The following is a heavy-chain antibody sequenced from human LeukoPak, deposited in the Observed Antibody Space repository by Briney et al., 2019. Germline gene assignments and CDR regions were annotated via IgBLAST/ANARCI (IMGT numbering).Heavy chain of an antibody. D-gene: IGHD1-26*01. CDR2: ISYDGSNK. J-gene: IGHJ4*02. CDR3: AKVGVGATPIDY. Sequence: GGSLRLSCAASGLTFSSYGMHWVRQAPGKGLEWVAVISYDGSNKYYADSVKGRFTISRDNSKNTLYLQMNSLRAEDTAVYYCAKVGVGATPIDYWGQGTLVTVSS. CDR1: GLTFSSYG. V-gene: IGHV3-30*18.